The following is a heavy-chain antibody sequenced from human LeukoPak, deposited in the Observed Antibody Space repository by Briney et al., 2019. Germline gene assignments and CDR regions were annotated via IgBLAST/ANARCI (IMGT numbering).Heavy chain of an antibody. J-gene: IGHJ6*03. CDR3: AKDTVKVTTIRRVPHYMDV. Sequence: GGTLRLSCAASGFTFSSYGMSWVRQAPGKGLEWVSAISGSGGSTYYADSVKGRSTISRDNSKNTLYLQMNSLRAEDTAVYYCAKDTVKVTTIRRVPHYMDVWGKGTTVTISS. CDR2: ISGSGGST. V-gene: IGHV3-23*01. D-gene: IGHD5-12*01. CDR1: GFTFSSYG.